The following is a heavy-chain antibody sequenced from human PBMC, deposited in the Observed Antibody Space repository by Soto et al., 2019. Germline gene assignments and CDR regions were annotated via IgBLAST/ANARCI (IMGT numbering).Heavy chain of an antibody. CDR2: IYPDDSDT. CDR1: GYNFSTYW. J-gene: IGHJ6*02. V-gene: IGHV5-51*03. CDR3: ARRSSVTNTYYYYYYGLDV. Sequence: EVQLVQSGAEVKKPGESLKISCKGFGYNFSTYWIAWVRQMPGKGLEWMGIIYPDDSDTRYDPSFQGQVTISADKSINTAYLQWSSLKASDTAKYYCARRSSVTNTYYYYYYGLDVWGQGTTVTVSS. D-gene: IGHD4-17*01.